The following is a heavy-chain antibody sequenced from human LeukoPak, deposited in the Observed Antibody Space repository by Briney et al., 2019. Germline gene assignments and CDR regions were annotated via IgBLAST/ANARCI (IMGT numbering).Heavy chain of an antibody. V-gene: IGHV5-51*01. Sequence: GESLKISCKGFGYSFTSYWIGWVRQMPGKGLEWMGIIYPSDSDTRYSPSFQGQVTISADKSISTAYLQWRSLKASDTAMYYCATYGDYEHFDYWGQGTLVTVSS. J-gene: IGHJ4*02. CDR2: IYPSDSDT. CDR3: ATYGDYEHFDY. CDR1: GYSFTSYW. D-gene: IGHD4-17*01.